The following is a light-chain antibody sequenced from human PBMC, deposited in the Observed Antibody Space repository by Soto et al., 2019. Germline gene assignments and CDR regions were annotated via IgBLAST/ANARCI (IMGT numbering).Light chain of an antibody. J-gene: IGKJ4*01. V-gene: IGKV1-5*03. CDR1: QRISSW. CDR2: KAS. CDR3: QQYNSYPLT. Sequence: DIQMTQSASTLSASVGDRVTITCRASQRISSWLAWYQQKPGKAPKLLIYKASSLESGVPSRFSGSGSGTEVTLTISSLQPDDFATYYCQQYNSYPLTFGGRTKVEIK.